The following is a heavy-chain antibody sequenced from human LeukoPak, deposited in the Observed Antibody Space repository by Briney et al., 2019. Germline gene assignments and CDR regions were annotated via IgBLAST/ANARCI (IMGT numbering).Heavy chain of an antibody. V-gene: IGHV5-51*01. Sequence: GESLNISCKGSGYSFTSYWIGWVRQMPGKGLEWMGIIYPGDSDTSYSPSFQGQVTISADKSISTAYLQWSSLKASDTAMYYWARPTRFAGDDSSCYYFDVGLDPWGQGTLVTVSS. CDR1: GYSFTSYW. J-gene: IGHJ5*02. CDR3: ARPTRFAGDDSSCYYFDVGLDP. D-gene: IGHD3-22*01. CDR2: IYPGDSDT.